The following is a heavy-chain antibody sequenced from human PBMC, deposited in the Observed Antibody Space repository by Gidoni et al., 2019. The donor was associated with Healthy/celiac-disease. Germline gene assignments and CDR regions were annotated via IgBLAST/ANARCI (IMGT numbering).Heavy chain of an antibody. CDR1: GFTFSGYS. CDR3: ARVRAVAGPLDY. D-gene: IGHD6-19*01. J-gene: IGHJ4*02. CDR2: IRSSSSYI. V-gene: IGHV3-21*01. Sequence: EVQLVGSGGCLFTLVGSLTLSCSASGFTFSGYSRNWVRPVPGKGLELVSSIRSSSSYIYYADSVKGRFTISRDNAKNSLYLQMNSLRAEDTAVYYCARVRAVAGPLDYWGQGTLVTVSS.